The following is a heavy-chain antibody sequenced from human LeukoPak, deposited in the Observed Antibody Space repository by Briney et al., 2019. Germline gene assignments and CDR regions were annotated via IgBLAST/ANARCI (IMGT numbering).Heavy chain of an antibody. V-gene: IGHV3-23*01. D-gene: IGHD5-12*01. CDR3: ARKVEMATAAGDWFDP. Sequence: GGSLRLSCAASGFTFSSYAMSWVRQAPGKGLEWVSAISGSGGSTYYADSVKGRFTISRDNSKNTLYLQMNSLRAEDTAVYYCARKVEMATAAGDWFDPWGQGTLVTVSS. J-gene: IGHJ5*02. CDR2: ISGSGGST. CDR1: GFTFSSYA.